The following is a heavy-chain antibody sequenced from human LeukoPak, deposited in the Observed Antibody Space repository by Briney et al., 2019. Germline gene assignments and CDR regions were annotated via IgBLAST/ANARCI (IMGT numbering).Heavy chain of an antibody. D-gene: IGHD3-22*01. CDR3: ARQYYYDSSGYFPFDY. CDR2: ISAYNGNT. V-gene: IGHV1-18*01. CDR1: GYTFTSYG. J-gene: IGHJ4*02. Sequence: ASVKVSCKASGYTFTSYGISWVRQAPGQGFEWMGWISAYNGNTNYAQKLQGRVTMTTDTSTSTAYMELRSLRSDDTAVYYCARQYYYDSSGYFPFDYWGQGTLVTVSS.